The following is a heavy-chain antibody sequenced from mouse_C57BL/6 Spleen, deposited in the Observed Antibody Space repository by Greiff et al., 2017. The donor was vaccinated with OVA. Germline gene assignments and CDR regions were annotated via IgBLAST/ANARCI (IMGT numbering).Heavy chain of an antibody. J-gene: IGHJ1*03. Sequence: EVMLVESGGGLVQPGGSLKLSCAASGFTFSDYYMYWVRQTPEKRLEWVAYISNGGGSTYYPDTVKGRFTISRDNAKNTLYLQMSRLKSEDTAMYYCARPAYDYGDWYFDVWGTGTTVTVSS. V-gene: IGHV5-12*01. CDR1: GFTFSDYY. CDR2: ISNGGGST. D-gene: IGHD2-4*01. CDR3: ARPAYDYGDWYFDV.